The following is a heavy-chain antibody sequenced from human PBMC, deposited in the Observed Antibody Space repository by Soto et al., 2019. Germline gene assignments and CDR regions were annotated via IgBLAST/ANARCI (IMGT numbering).Heavy chain of an antibody. CDR1: GFTFSSCG. Sequence: QVQLVESGGGVVQPGRSLRLSCAASGFTFSSCGMHWVRQAPGKGLEWVAVISYDGSNKYYADSVKGRFTISRDNSKNTLYLQMNSLRAEDTAVYYCAVPPYGSSSWYGYFKHWGQGTLVTVSS. D-gene: IGHD6-13*01. J-gene: IGHJ1*01. CDR2: ISYDGSNK. CDR3: AVPPYGSSSWYGYFKH. V-gene: IGHV3-30*03.